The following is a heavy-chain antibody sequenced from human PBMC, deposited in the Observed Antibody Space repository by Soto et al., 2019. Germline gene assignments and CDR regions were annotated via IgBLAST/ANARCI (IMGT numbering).Heavy chain of an antibody. V-gene: IGHV4-39*01. J-gene: IGHJ4*02. CDR1: GVSIRSTSYY. CDR3: ARHGSH. Sequence: QLQLQESGPGLVKPSETLSLICNVSGVSIRSTSYYWTWIRQPPGKGLEWIGTIYFSGSTFYNPSLKSRVSISVDTSKNQFSLNLTSVTDGDTAVYYCARHGSHWGQGTLVTVSS. CDR2: IYFSGST.